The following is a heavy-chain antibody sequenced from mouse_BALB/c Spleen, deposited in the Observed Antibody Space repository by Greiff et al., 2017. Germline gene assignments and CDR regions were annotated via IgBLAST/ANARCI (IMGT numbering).Heavy chain of an antibody. CDR1: GYTFTSYW. D-gene: IGHD1-1*01. Sequence: QVQLKQSGAELAKPGASVKMSCKASGYTFTSYWMHWVKQRPGQGLEWIGYINPSTGYTEYNQKFKDKATLTADKSSSTAYMQLSSLTSEDSAVYYCARRRDITTVVAPFDYWGQGTTLTVSS. J-gene: IGHJ2*01. V-gene: IGHV1-7*01. CDR3: ARRRDITTVVAPFDY. CDR2: INPSTGYT.